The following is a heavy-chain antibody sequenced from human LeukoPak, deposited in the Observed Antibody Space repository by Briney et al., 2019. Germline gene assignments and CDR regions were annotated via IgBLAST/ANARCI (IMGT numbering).Heavy chain of an antibody. CDR2: ITGSGGST. CDR3: ARAPTVTYYFDY. J-gene: IGHJ4*02. Sequence: GGSLRLSCAASGFTFNSYSMSWVRQAPGKGLEWVSAITGSGGSTYYADSVKGRFTISRDNSKNTLYLQMNSLRAEDTAVYYCARAPTVTYYFDYWGQGTLVTVSS. CDR1: GFTFNSYS. V-gene: IGHV3-23*01. D-gene: IGHD4-17*01.